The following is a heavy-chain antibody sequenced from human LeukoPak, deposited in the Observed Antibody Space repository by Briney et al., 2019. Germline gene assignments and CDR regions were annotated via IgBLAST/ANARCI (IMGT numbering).Heavy chain of an antibody. CDR2: INAGNGNT. V-gene: IGHV1-3*03. CDR3: ARALHSAYYFDY. J-gene: IGHJ4*02. CDR1: GYTFTSYA. D-gene: IGHD1-26*01. Sequence: ASVKVSCKASGYTFTSYAMHWVRQAPGQRLEWMGWINAGNGNTKYSQEFQGRVTITRDTSASTAYMELSSLRSEDMAAYYCARALHSAYYFDYWGQGTLVTVSS.